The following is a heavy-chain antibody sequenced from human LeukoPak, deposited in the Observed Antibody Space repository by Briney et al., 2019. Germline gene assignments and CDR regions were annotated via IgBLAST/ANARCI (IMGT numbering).Heavy chain of an antibody. CDR3: ARKRSSTSLHYGMDV. Sequence: NPSETLSLTCAAYGGSFSGYYWSWIRQPPGKGLEWMGEINHSGSTNYNPSLKSRVTISVDTSKNQFSLKLSSVTAADMAVYYCARKRSSTSLHYGMDVWGKGTTVTVSS. D-gene: IGHD2-2*01. CDR2: INHSGST. V-gene: IGHV4-34*01. CDR1: GGSFSGYY. J-gene: IGHJ6*04.